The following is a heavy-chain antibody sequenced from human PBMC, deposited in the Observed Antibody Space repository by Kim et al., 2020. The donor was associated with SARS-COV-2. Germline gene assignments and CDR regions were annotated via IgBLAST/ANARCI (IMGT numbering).Heavy chain of an antibody. V-gene: IGHV3-30*18. CDR2: ISYDGSNE. D-gene: IGHD2-8*02. CDR1: TFTLSSCG. J-gene: IGHJ4*01. Sequence: GGSLRLSCAGSTFTLSSCGMDLVRQAPGKGLEWVATISYDGSNEYYVDSVKGRFTISRDNSKNTLYLQMNSLKAEDTAVYYCAKNRCTGTFYGPFDYWG. CDR3: AKNRCTGTFYGPFDY.